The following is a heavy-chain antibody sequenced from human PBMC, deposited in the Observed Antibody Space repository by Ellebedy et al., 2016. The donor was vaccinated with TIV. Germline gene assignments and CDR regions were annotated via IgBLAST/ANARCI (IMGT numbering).Heavy chain of an antibody. CDR2: VYYSGSP. CDR3: ARTDPWQPIDD. V-gene: IGHV4-39*01. Sequence: MPSETLSLTCSVSGGSVSSTRYYWAWIRQPPGKGLEWIGSVYYSGSPYYNPSFKSRVTLSADTSKNQFSLNLRTVTAADTAVYYCARTDPWQPIDDWGQGTLVTVSS. CDR1: GGSVSSTRYY. D-gene: IGHD2-21*02. J-gene: IGHJ4*02.